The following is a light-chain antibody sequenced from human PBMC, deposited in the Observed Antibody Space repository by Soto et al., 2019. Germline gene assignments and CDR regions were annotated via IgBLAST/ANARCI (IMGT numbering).Light chain of an antibody. Sequence: IGITKSANTLSVSPGERATLSCRASQSISSNLAWYLQKVGQAPRLLIYGASTRAPGISARFSGSGSGTEFTLTISSLQSEDFAIYYCQQYNNWSWTFGQGTKVDIK. V-gene: IGKV3-15*01. CDR2: GAS. CDR1: QSISSN. CDR3: QQYNNWSWT. J-gene: IGKJ1*01.